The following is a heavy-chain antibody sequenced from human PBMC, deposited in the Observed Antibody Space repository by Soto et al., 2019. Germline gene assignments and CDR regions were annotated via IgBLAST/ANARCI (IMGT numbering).Heavy chain of an antibody. J-gene: IGHJ3*02. CDR2: ISVSDPGT. Sequence: EVQLLESGGGLEQPGGPLRLSCAASGFTFGSHDMSWVRQAPGKALEWVSSISVSDPGTYYADSVKGRFTTSRDISKHTLFLQMDSLRAEDTALYYCTKGTWLDIWGQGTMVTVSS. D-gene: IGHD6-19*01. CDR1: GFTFGSHD. V-gene: IGHV3-23*01. CDR3: TKGTWLDI.